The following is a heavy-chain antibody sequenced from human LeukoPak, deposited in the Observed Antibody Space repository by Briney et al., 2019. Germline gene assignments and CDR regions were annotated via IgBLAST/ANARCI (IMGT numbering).Heavy chain of an antibody. CDR2: IIPIFGTA. Sequence: SVKVSCKASGGTFSNYAISWVRQAPGQGLEWMGGIIPIFGTANYAHKFQGSVTITADESTSTAYMELSSLRSEDTAVYYCARDHSSGGPYFDYWGQGTLVTVSS. CDR3: ARDHSSGGPYFDY. V-gene: IGHV1-69*13. D-gene: IGHD6-19*01. J-gene: IGHJ4*02. CDR1: GGTFSNYA.